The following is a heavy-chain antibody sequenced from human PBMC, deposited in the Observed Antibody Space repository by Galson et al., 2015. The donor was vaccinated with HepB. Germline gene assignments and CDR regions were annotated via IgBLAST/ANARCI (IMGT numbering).Heavy chain of an antibody. CDR2: INSDGTST. CDR3: ARDQFLREYAPSYHYGMDV. D-gene: IGHD2-8*01. V-gene: IGHV3-74*01. J-gene: IGHJ6*02. CDR1: GFTFRNHW. Sequence: SLRLSCAASGFTFRNHWMHWVRQAPGEGLQWVSRINSDGTSTSYADSVKGRFTISRDNANNALYLQMNSLRAEDTAVYYCARDQFLREYAPSYHYGMDVWGQGTTVTVSS.